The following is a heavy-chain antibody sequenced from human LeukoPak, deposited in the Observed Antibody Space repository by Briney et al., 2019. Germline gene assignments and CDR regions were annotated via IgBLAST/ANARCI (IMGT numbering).Heavy chain of an antibody. V-gene: IGHV1-2*06. CDR1: GYRFSDYY. D-gene: IGHD1-1*01. CDR3: ARDHVSRKNDRNFDY. J-gene: IGHJ4*02. Sequence: ASVKVSCKASGYRFSDYYMFWIRQAPGQGPEWVGRINPQSGNTNYAEKFQGRVTITRDTSISTFYMELYSLSSDDTAVYFCARDHVSRKNDRNFDYWGQGTLVIVSS. CDR2: INPQSGNT.